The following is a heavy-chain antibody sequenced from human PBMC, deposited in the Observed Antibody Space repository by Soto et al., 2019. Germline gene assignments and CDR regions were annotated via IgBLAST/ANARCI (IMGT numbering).Heavy chain of an antibody. V-gene: IGHV4-59*01. D-gene: IGHD3-9*01. CDR2: IYYNGST. CDR3: ARELEYYDILAGYLRGGMDV. J-gene: IGHJ6*02. Sequence: SETLSLTCTVSGGSITSYSWSWIRQPPGKGLDWIGSIYYNGSTNYNPSLTSRVTISVDTSQNQFSLKQSSVTAADTAVYYCARELEYYDILAGYLRGGMDVWGQGTTVTVSS. CDR1: GGSITSYS.